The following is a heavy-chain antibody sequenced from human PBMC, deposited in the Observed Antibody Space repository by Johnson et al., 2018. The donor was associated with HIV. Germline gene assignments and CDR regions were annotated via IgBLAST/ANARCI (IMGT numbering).Heavy chain of an antibody. CDR3: TTGFGPAYVI. CDR1: GFTFSYVW. D-gene: IGHD3-16*01. Sequence: VQLVESGGGFVAPGGSLRLSCAASGFTFSYVWMHWVRQAPGKGLEWVARIKSRSDRGTTDHAAPVKGRFSISRDDSKNTLYLQMNSLKPEDTAVYYCTTGFGPAYVIWGQGTMVTVSS. V-gene: IGHV3-15*01. CDR2: IKSRSDRGTT. J-gene: IGHJ3*02.